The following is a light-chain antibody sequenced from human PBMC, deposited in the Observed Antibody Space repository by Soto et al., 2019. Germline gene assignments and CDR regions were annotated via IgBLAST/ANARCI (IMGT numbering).Light chain of an antibody. Sequence: EIVFAQSPGTLSLSPGERATPSCTASQSVSSRSLAWYQQKPGQAPRLLISGASSRAADIPDRFSGSGSGTDFTLTINRLEPEDFAVYYCQQYDSSPRTFGQGTKVDIK. CDR1: QSVSSRS. J-gene: IGKJ1*01. V-gene: IGKV3-20*01. CDR3: QQYDSSPRT. CDR2: GAS.